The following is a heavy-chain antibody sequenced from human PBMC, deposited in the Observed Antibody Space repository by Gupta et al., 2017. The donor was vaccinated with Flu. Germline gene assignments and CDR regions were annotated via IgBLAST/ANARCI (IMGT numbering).Heavy chain of an antibody. CDR3: ARAYYYDSIAFKFDY. D-gene: IGHD3-22*01. J-gene: IGHJ4*02. V-gene: IGHV1-2*06. CDR2: INPNSGDA. Sequence: QVQVVQSGAAVKKSGASVKVSCQTSGYTFPAHSIHWVRQAPGQGLEWMGRINPNSGDANYAQRFQGRVTMTRDTSLSTTYMDLSRLRSDDTAVYYCARAYYYDSIAFKFDYWGQGTLVTVSS. CDR1: GYTFPAHS.